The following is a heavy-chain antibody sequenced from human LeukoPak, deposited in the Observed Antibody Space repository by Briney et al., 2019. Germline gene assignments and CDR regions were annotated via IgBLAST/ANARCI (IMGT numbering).Heavy chain of an antibody. V-gene: IGHV3-48*01. CDR2: ISSSSSTI. J-gene: IGHJ6*03. CDR3: ARGNRVRFLEWPDPRGDYYYMDV. Sequence: PGGSLRLSCAASAFTFSTYAMHWVRQAPGKGLEWVSYISSSSSTINYADSVKGRFTISRDNAKNSLYLQMNSLRAEDTAVYYCARGNRVRFLEWPDPRGDYYYMDVWGKGTTVTVSS. D-gene: IGHD3-3*01. CDR1: AFTFSTYA.